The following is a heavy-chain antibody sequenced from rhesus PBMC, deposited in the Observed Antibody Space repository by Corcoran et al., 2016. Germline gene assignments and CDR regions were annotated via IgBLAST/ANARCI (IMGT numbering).Heavy chain of an antibody. D-gene: IGHD2-21*01. Sequence: QLQLQESGPGLVKPSETLSLTCAVSGGSISSHYWSWFPQPPGAGLAWIGRLSGSGGSTDYNPSRKSRVTISTDTSKIQFSLRLSSVTAADTAVYYCASRSESCTGSGCYHPDYWGQGVLVTVSS. J-gene: IGHJ4*01. V-gene: IGHV4-173*01. CDR1: GGSISSHY. CDR3: ASRSESCTGSGCYHPDY. CDR2: LSGSGGST.